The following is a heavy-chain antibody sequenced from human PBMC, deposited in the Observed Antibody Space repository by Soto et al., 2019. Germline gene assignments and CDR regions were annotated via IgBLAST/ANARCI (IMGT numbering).Heavy chain of an antibody. D-gene: IGHD6-19*01. CDR1: GGSISSSSYY. Sequence: QLQLQESGPGLVKPSETLSLTCTVSGGSISSSSYYWGWIRQPPGKGLEWIGSIYYGGSTYYNPSLKSRVTISVDTSKNQFSLKLSSVTAADTAVYYCARHGGSGVDYWGQGTLVTVSS. CDR3: ARHGGSGVDY. V-gene: IGHV4-39*01. CDR2: IYYGGST. J-gene: IGHJ4*02.